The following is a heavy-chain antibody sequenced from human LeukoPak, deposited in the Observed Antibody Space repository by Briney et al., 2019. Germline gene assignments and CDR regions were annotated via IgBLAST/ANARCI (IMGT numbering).Heavy chain of an antibody. V-gene: IGHV3-48*03. CDR1: GFTFSNYE. Sequence: PGGSLRLSCAASGFTFSNYETNWVRQAPGKGLEWVSYISSSGSTIYYADSVKGRFTISRDNAKNSLYLQMNSLRAEDTAVYYCAQIYTYGSSQFDYWGQGTLVTVSS. CDR2: ISSSGSTI. CDR3: AQIYTYGSSQFDY. J-gene: IGHJ4*02. D-gene: IGHD5-18*01.